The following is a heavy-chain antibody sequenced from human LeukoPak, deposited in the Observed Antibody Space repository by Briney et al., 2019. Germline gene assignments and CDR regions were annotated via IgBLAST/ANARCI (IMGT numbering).Heavy chain of an antibody. CDR2: INHRGSS. CDR3: ARDKFCSDTGSCNIGLFDF. J-gene: IGHJ4*02. Sequence: TSETLSLTCGVFGGSFSGYYWTWLRQPPGKGLELIGQINHRGSSHYNPSLRSRVTISVDTSKTQFSLKLTSVTAADTAVYYCARDKFCSDTGSCNIGLFDFWGKGALVTVSS. D-gene: IGHD2-15*01. CDR1: GGSFSGYY. V-gene: IGHV4-34*01.